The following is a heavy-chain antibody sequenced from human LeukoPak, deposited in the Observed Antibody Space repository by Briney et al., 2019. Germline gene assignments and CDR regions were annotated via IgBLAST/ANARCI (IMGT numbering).Heavy chain of an antibody. D-gene: IGHD3-22*01. Sequence: SVKVSCKASGGTFSSYAISWARQAPGQGLEWMGGIIPICGTANYAQKFQGRVTITADESTSTAYMELSSLRSEDTAVYYCARGGLKGTYYYDRCGYWNDAFDIWGQGTMVTVSS. CDR1: GGTFSSYA. V-gene: IGHV1-69*13. CDR3: ARGGLKGTYYYDRCGYWNDAFDI. J-gene: IGHJ3*02. CDR2: IIPICGTA.